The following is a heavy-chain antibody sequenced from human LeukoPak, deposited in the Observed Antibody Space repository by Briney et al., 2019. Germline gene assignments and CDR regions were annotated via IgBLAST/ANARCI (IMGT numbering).Heavy chain of an antibody. Sequence: PGGSLRLSCAASGFTFSNAWMSWVRQAPGKGLEWVGRIKSKTDGGTTDYAAPVKGRFTISRDDSKNTLYLQMNSLKTEDTAVYYCTTVRSGLLWFGELYEPDYWGQGTLVTVSS. V-gene: IGHV3-15*01. CDR2: IKSKTDGGTT. CDR3: TTVRSGLLWFGELYEPDY. CDR1: GFTFSNAW. D-gene: IGHD3-10*01. J-gene: IGHJ4*02.